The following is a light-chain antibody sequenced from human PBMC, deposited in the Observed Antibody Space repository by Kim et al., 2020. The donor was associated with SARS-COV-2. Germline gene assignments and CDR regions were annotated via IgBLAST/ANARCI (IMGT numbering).Light chain of an antibody. CDR2: GKN. J-gene: IGLJ1*01. CDR1: SLRSYY. V-gene: IGLV3-19*01. Sequence: SSELTQDPAVSVALGQTVRITCQGDSLRSYYASWYQQKPGQAPVLVIYGKNNRPSGIPDRFSRSSSGNTASLTITGAQAEDEADYYCNSRDSSGNYVFGT. CDR3: NSRDSSGNYV.